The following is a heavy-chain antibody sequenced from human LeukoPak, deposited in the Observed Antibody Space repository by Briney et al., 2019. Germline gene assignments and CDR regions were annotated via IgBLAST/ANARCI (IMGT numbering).Heavy chain of an antibody. CDR3: AGTWSFDY. V-gene: IGHV3-74*01. D-gene: IGHD2-15*01. CDR1: GFTFSNDW. CDR2: ISGDGTTT. J-gene: IGHJ4*02. Sequence: PGGSLRLSCAVSGFTFSNDWMHWVRQAPGKGLQWVSRISGDGTTTNYADSVKGRFTISRDNAKNTLYLQMDSLRAEDTAVYYCAGTWSFDYWGQGTLVTVSS.